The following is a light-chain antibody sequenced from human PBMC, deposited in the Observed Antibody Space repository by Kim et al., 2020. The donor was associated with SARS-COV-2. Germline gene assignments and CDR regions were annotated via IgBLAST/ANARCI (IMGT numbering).Light chain of an antibody. CDR1: SSDVGGYNY. CDR3: SSYAASYTIL. J-gene: IGLJ2*01. V-gene: IGLV2-8*01. Sequence: QSALTQPPSASGSPGQSVTISCTGTSSDVGGYNYVSWYQQHPGKAPKLIIYEVIKRPSGVPDRFSGSKSGNTASLTVSGLQADDEADYYCSSYAASYTILFGGGTQLTVL. CDR2: EVI.